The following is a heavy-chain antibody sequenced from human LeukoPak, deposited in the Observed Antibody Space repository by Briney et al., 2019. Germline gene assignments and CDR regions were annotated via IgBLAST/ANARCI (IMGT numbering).Heavy chain of an antibody. CDR2: ISYDGSNK. CDR1: GFTFSSYD. D-gene: IGHD3-22*01. Sequence: GGSLRLSCAAYGFTFSSYDMHWVRQAPGKGLEWVAVISYDGSNKYYADSVKGRFTISRDNSKNTLYLQMNSLRAEDTAVYYCARDSDSSGYFRYWGQGTLVTVSS. CDR3: ARDSDSSGYFRY. J-gene: IGHJ4*02. V-gene: IGHV3-30-3*01.